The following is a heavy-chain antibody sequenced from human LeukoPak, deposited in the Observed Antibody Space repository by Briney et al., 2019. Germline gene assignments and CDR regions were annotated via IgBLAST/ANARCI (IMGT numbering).Heavy chain of an antibody. CDR2: ISGSGGST. Sequence: GGSLRLSCAASGFTFSSYGMSWVRQAPGKGLEWVSAISGSGGSTYYADSVKGRFTISRDNSKNTLYLQMNSLRAEDTAVYYCAKDPTVSSSWYGYWGQGTLVTVSS. D-gene: IGHD6-13*01. CDR3: AKDPTVSSSWYGY. V-gene: IGHV3-23*01. CDR1: GFTFSSYG. J-gene: IGHJ4*02.